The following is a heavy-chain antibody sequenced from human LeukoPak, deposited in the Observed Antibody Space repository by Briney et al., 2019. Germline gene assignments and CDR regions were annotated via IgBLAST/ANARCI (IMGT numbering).Heavy chain of an antibody. CDR1: GFTFSYYW. CDR3: ASSIRGWYDQ. J-gene: IGHJ5*02. V-gene: IGHV3-7*05. D-gene: IGHD1-14*01. CDR2: IKQYGNEK. Sequence: GGSLRLSCAASGFTFSYYWMIWVPQAPGKGLEWVATIKQYGNEKYYVDNVKGQFTISRDNTNNLQSLEMNSLRVQDTAVYYCASSIRGWYDQWGQGTPVTVSS.